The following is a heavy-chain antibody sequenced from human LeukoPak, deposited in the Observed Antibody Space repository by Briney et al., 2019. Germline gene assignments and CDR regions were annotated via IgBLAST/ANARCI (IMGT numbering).Heavy chain of an antibody. CDR1: GGSISSSSYY. Sequence: PSETLSLTCTVSGGSISSSSYYWGWIRQPPGKGLEWIGSIYYSTSTYYNPSLKSRVTISVDTSTNQFSLKLSSVTAADTAVYYCARPRGASYYYDSSGYYNTAFVIWGQGTMVTVSS. CDR2: IYYSTST. CDR3: ARPRGASYYYDSSGYYNTAFVI. J-gene: IGHJ3*02. V-gene: IGHV4-39*01. D-gene: IGHD3-22*01.